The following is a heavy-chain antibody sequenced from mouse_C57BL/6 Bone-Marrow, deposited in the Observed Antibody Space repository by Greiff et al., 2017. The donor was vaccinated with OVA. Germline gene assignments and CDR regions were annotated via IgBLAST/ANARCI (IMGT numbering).Heavy chain of an antibody. J-gene: IGHJ1*03. V-gene: IGHV2-2*01. Sequence: QVQLQQSGPGLVQPSQSLSITCTVSGFSFTSYGVHWVRQSPGKGLEWLGVIWSGGSTDYNTAFISRLSISKDNSKSQFFFKMNSLQADDTAIYYCASLYGNYWYFDVGGTGTTVTVSS. D-gene: IGHD2-1*01. CDR3: ASLYGNYWYFDV. CDR1: GFSFTSYG. CDR2: IWSGGST.